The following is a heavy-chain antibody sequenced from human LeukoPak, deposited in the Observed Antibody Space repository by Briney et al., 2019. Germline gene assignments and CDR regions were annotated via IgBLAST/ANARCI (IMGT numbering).Heavy chain of an antibody. CDR2: ISSSSSYI. CDR3: AGDIADKIFDC. D-gene: IGHD6-13*01. J-gene: IGHJ4*02. CDR1: GFTFSSYA. V-gene: IGHV3-21*01. Sequence: GGSLRLSCAASGFTFSSYAMNWVRQVPGKGLEWVSSISSSSSYIYYADSVKGRFTISRNNAKNSLYLQMNSLRAEDTAVYYCAGDIADKIFDCWGQGTLVTVSS.